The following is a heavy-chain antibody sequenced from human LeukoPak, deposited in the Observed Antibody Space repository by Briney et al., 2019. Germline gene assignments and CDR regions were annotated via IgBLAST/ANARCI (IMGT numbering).Heavy chain of an antibody. CDR1: GFTVSSNY. J-gene: IGHJ4*02. CDR2: IYTGGST. CDR3: ARANYYDSSGYAYYFDY. V-gene: IGHV3-66*01. Sequence: QPGGSLRLSCAASGFTVSSNYMSWVRQAPGKGLEWVSIIYTGGSTYYADSVKGRFTISRDNSKNTLYLQMNSLRAEDTAVYYCARANYYDSSGYAYYFDYWGQGTLVTVSS. D-gene: IGHD3-22*01.